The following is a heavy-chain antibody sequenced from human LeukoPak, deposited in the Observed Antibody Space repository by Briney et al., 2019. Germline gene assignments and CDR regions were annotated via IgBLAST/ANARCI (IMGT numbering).Heavy chain of an antibody. D-gene: IGHD2-15*01. Sequence: PTGGSLRLSCAASGFTFSSYAMHWVRQAPGKGLEWVTVISYGGNNKYYADSVKGRFTISRDNSKNTLYLQMNSLRAEDTAVYYCARVSCSGGNCYLLSGAFDYWGQGTLVTVSS. J-gene: IGHJ4*02. CDR3: ARVSCSGGNCYLLSGAFDY. CDR2: ISYGGNNK. CDR1: GFTFSSYA. V-gene: IGHV3-30-3*01.